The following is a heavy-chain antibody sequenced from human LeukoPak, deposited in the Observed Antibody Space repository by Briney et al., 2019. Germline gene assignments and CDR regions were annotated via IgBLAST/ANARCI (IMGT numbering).Heavy chain of an antibody. J-gene: IGHJ5*02. Sequence: SETLSLTCTLAGGSMSSSNYYWGWIRQPPGKGLEWIGCIYYSGSTHYNPSLKSRVTISVDTSKKQFFLKLSSVTAADTAVYYCARNVSMVRGVTRLNWFDPWGQGTLVTVSS. CDR2: IYYSGST. D-gene: IGHD3-10*01. CDR3: ARNVSMVRGVTRLNWFDP. V-gene: IGHV4-39*01. CDR1: GGSMSSSNYY.